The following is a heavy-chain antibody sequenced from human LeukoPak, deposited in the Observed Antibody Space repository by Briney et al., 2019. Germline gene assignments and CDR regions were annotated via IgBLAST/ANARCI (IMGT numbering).Heavy chain of an antibody. CDR2: IYYSGST. Sequence: SETLSLTCTVSGGSISSYYWSWIRQPPGKGLEWIGYIYYSGSTNYNPSLKSRVTISGDTSKNQFSLRLSSVTAADTAVYYCARASYSYDINGWVPFDYWGQGTLVTVSS. D-gene: IGHD3-22*01. J-gene: IGHJ4*02. CDR3: ARASYSYDINGWVPFDY. V-gene: IGHV4-59*08. CDR1: GGSISSYY.